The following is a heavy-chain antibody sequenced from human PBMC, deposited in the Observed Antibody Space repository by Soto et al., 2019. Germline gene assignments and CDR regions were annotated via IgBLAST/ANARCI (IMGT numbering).Heavy chain of an antibody. CDR1: QFDFTNYW. V-gene: IGHV5-51*01. J-gene: IGHJ6*02. CDR3: TETLTSAMDV. CDR2: IFPADSDT. D-gene: IGHD1-20*01. Sequence: PGESLKISCKASQFDFTNYWVGWVRQMPGKGLEWMGIIFPADSDTRFSPSFQGRVTMSVDKSTYTAYLRWNSLKASDTAMYYCTETLTSAMDVWGQGTSVTVSS.